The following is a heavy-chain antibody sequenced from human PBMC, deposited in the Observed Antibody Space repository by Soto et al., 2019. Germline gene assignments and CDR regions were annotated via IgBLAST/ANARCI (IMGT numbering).Heavy chain of an antibody. CDR2: IWYDGSIR. CDR3: ARDDTTGYLDN. CDR1: GFTFSTYG. D-gene: IGHD3-22*01. V-gene: IGHV3-33*01. J-gene: IGHJ4*02. Sequence: QVQLVESGGGVVQPGRSLRLSCAASGFTFSTYGMHWVRQAPGKGLEWVAVIWYDGSIRYYADSVQGRFTISRDNSKNNTLYLQMNSLRAEDTALYYWARDDTTGYLDNWGQGTLVTVSS.